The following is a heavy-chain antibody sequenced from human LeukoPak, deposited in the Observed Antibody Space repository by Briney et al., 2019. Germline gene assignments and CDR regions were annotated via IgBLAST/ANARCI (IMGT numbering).Heavy chain of an antibody. J-gene: IGHJ6*02. D-gene: IGHD6-13*01. Sequence: GASVKVSCKASGYTFTGYYMHWVRQAPGQGLEWMGWINPNSGGTNYAQKFQGRVTMTRDTSNSTAYMELSRLRSDDTAVYYCARDSSSWGNYGMDVWGQGTTVTVSS. CDR3: ARDSSSWGNYGMDV. CDR1: GYTFTGYY. V-gene: IGHV1-2*02. CDR2: INPNSGGT.